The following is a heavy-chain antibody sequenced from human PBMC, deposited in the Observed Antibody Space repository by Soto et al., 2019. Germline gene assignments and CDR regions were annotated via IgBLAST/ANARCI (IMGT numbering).Heavy chain of an antibody. Sequence: GGSLRLSCAASGFAFSASAMHWVRQASGKGPEWIGRIRNKAHSYATAYAASLSGRFTISRDDSTNTTYLQMNSLQTGDTAVYYCTRYDTFEYRGQGALVTVSS. V-gene: IGHV3-73*01. CDR3: TRYDTFEY. CDR2: IRNKAHSYAT. D-gene: IGHD3-9*01. J-gene: IGHJ4*02. CDR1: GFAFSASA.